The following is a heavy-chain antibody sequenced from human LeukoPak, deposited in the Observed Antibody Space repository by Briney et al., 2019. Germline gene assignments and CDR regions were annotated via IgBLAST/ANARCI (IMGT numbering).Heavy chain of an antibody. CDR2: IRSKALGATT. V-gene: IGHV3-49*04. D-gene: IGHD5-24*01. Sequence: GRSLRLSCTTSGFTFADYALTWVRQAPGKGLEWVGFIRSKALGATTGYAASVKDRFTVSRDDSESIAYLQMNSLKTEDTAVYYCSRSITGSGWKYYFDFWGQGTLVTVSS. CDR3: SRSITGSGWKYYFDF. CDR1: GFTFADYA. J-gene: IGHJ4*02.